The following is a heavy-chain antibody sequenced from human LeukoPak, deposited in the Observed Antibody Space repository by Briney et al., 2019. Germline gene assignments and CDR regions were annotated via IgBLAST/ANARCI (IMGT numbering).Heavy chain of an antibody. CDR3: ERDATSPSFGF. J-gene: IGHJ4*02. CDR2: IYHSGST. Sequence: SETLSLTCTVSGYSISSGYYWAWIRQSPGKGLEWLGSIYHSGSTYYNPSLKSRVTISVDTSKNQFSLKLRSVTAADTAVYYGERDATSPSFGFWGQGTLVSVSS. V-gene: IGHV4-38-2*02. CDR1: GYSISSGYY.